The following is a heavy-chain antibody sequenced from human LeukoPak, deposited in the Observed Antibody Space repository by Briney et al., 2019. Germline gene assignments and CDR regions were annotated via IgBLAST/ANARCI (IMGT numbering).Heavy chain of an antibody. V-gene: IGHV4-59*12. D-gene: IGHD6-19*01. CDR3: ARIARLAGTFYFDY. Sequence: PSETLSLTCTVSGGSISSYYWSWIRQPPGKGLEWIGYIYYSGSTNYNPSLKSRVTISVDTSKNQFSLKLSSVTAADTAVYYCARIARLAGTFYFDYWGQGTLVTVSS. CDR1: GGSISSYY. J-gene: IGHJ4*02. CDR2: IYYSGST.